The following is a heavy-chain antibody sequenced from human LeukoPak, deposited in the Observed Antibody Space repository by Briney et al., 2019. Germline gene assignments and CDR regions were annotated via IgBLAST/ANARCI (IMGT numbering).Heavy chain of an antibody. Sequence: GGSLRLSCVVSGFTFNRCWMNWVRQAPGKGLEWVAHINPDGRDTYYVDSVKGRFTISRDNAKNSLSLQMDSLRAEDTAVYYCARKGSRRPSPEGVWGQGTLVTVSS. CDR3: ARKGSRRPSPEGV. J-gene: IGHJ4*02. CDR1: GFTFNRCW. CDR2: INPDGRDT. V-gene: IGHV3-7*03. D-gene: IGHD1-14*01.